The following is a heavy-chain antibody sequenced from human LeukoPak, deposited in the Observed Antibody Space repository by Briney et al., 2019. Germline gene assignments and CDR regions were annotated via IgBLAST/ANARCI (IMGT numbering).Heavy chain of an antibody. Sequence: SETLSLTCTVSGGSISSYYWSWIRQPPGKGLEWIGYIYSSGSTNYNPSLKSRVTISVDTSENQFSLKLSSVTAADTAVYYCARAVGGDGSGSLWGPGTLVTVSS. J-gene: IGHJ4*02. CDR1: GGSISSYY. V-gene: IGHV4-59*01. D-gene: IGHD3-10*01. CDR3: ARAVGGDGSGSL. CDR2: IYSSGST.